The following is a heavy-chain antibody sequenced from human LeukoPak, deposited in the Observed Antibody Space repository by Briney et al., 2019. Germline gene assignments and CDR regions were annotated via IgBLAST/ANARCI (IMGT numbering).Heavy chain of an antibody. CDR1: GFTFSSYE. CDR2: ISSSGSTI. CDR3: ARGDSSSWYNFDY. Sequence: GGSLRLSCAASGFTFSSYEMNWVRQAPGKGLEWVSYISSSGSTIYYADSVKGRFTISRGNAKNSLYLQMNSLRAEDTAVYYCARGDSSSWYNFDYWGQGTLVTVSS. V-gene: IGHV3-48*03. J-gene: IGHJ4*02. D-gene: IGHD6-13*01.